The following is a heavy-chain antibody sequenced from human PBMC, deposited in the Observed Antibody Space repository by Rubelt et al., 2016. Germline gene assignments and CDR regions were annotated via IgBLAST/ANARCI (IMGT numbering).Heavy chain of an antibody. J-gene: IGHJ4*02. V-gene: IGHV3-30*07. CDR3: ARDWTDKTLKGVDY. Sequence: DSVKGRFTISRDNSKNTLYLQMSSLRGEDTAVYYCARDWTDKTLKGVDYWGQGTLVTVSS. D-gene: IGHD3/OR15-3a*01.